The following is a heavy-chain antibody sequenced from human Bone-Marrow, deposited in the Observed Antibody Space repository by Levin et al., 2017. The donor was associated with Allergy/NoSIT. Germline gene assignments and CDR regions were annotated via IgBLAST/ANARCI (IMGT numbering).Heavy chain of an antibody. Sequence: SETLSLTCSVSGGSVGNNGYYWTWIRQHPGKGLEWIGYIYYTGSTYYNPSLESRVIISVDTSKNQFSLKLRSVTAADTAVYFCARGYGEAIHDWGQGTLVTVSS. CDR2: IYYTGST. CDR1: GGSVGNNGYY. D-gene: IGHD4-17*01. V-gene: IGHV4-31*03. J-gene: IGHJ4*02. CDR3: ARGYGEAIHD.